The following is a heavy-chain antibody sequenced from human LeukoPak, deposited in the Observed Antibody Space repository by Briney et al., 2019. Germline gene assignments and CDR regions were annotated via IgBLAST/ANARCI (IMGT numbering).Heavy chain of an antibody. CDR3: ARQRDGYNSDPFDI. D-gene: IGHD5-24*01. CDR1: GFRVSSNY. J-gene: IGHJ3*02. CDR2: IYNGDKK. V-gene: IGHV3-66*02. Sequence: HPGGSVSLFCAASGFRVSSNYMSWVRQARGKALVGVSDIYNGDKKDYADPVKGRFTVSRDNSKNTMYLQMNSLKTEDTALYYCARQRDGYNSDPFDIWGQGTMVTVFS.